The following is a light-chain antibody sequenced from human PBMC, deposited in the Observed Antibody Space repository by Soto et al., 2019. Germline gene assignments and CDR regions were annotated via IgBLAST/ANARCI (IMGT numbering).Light chain of an antibody. CDR2: GAS. J-gene: IGKJ4*01. CDR1: QSVSSSY. CDR3: QQYGSSPPALT. V-gene: IGKV3-20*01. Sequence: EIVLTQSPGTLSLSPGERATLSCRASQSVSSSYLAWYQQKPGQAPRLLIYGASSRATGIPDRFSGSGSGTDLPLTISRLEPEDFAVYYWQQYGSSPPALTFGGGTKVEIK.